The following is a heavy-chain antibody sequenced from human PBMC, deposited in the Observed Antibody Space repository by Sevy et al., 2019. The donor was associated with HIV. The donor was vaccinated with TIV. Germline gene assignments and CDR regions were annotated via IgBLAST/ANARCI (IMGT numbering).Heavy chain of an antibody. Sequence: ASVKVSCKASGYTFTSYGISWVRQAPGQGLEWMGWISAYNGNTNYAQTLQGRVTMTTDTSTSTAYMELRSLRSDDTAVYYCAIPRGGRWFGELFDYYYYYGMDVWGQGTTVTVSS. D-gene: IGHD3-10*01. CDR3: AIPRGGRWFGELFDYYYYYGMDV. V-gene: IGHV1-18*01. J-gene: IGHJ6*02. CDR2: ISAYNGNT. CDR1: GYTFTSYG.